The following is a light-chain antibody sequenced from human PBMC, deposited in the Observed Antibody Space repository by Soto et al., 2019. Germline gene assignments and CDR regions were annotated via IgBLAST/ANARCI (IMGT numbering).Light chain of an antibody. J-gene: IGKJ1*01. V-gene: IGKV3-20*01. Sequence: EIVLTQSPGTLSLSPGERATLSCRASQSVSSSYLAWYQQKPGQAPRLLIYGASSRATGIPDRFSGSGSGTDFTLTISRLEPEDFAVYSCQQYGSSPGKFGQGTKVEIK. CDR3: QQYGSSPGK. CDR2: GAS. CDR1: QSVSSSY.